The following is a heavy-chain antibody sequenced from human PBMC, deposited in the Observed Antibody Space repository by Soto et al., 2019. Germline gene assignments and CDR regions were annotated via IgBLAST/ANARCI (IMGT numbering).Heavy chain of an antibody. V-gene: IGHV1-18*01. CDR3: ARDHTNGGYLFVDYYYGMDV. J-gene: IGHJ6*02. Sequence: QVQLVQSGAEVKKPGASVKVSCKASGYTFTSYGISWVRQAPGQGLEWMGWISAYNGNTNYAQKLQGRATMTTDTATSTAYMELRSLRSDDTAVYYCARDHTNGGYLFVDYYYGMDVWGQGTTVTVSS. CDR1: GYTFTSYG. CDR2: ISAYNGNT. D-gene: IGHD2-8*01.